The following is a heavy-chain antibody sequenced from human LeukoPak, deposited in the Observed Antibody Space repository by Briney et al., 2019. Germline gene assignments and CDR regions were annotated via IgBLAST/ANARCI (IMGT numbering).Heavy chain of an antibody. J-gene: IGHJ4*02. CDR3: AKGCSGYLDY. CDR1: GFTFSSYG. D-gene: IGHD2-15*01. CDR2: ISYDGSNK. V-gene: IGHV3-30*18. Sequence: PGGSLRLSCAASGFTFSSYGMHWVRQAPGKGLGWVAVISYDGSNKHYADSVKGRFTISRDNSKNTLYLQMNSLRAEDTAVYYCAKGCSGYLDYWGQGTLVTVSS.